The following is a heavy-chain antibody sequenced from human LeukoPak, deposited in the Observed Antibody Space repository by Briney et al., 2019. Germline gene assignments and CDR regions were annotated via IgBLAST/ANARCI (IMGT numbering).Heavy chain of an antibody. V-gene: IGHV5-51*01. Sequence: LGESLKISCQGSGYIINNYWIGWVRQMPGKGLEWMGIIYPADSDIRYSPSFQGQVTISADKSISTAYLQWSSLKASDTAIYYCARQEYCSGGSCYTWFDPWGQGTLVIVSS. J-gene: IGHJ5*02. CDR2: IYPADSDI. D-gene: IGHD2-15*01. CDR3: ARQEYCSGGSCYTWFDP. CDR1: GYIINNYW.